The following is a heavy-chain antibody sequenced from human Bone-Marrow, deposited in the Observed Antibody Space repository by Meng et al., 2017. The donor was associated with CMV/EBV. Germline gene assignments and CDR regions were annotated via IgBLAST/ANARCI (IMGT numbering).Heavy chain of an antibody. CDR1: GGSISSYNW. J-gene: IGHJ4*02. Sequence: SEPLSLTCGVSGGSISSYNWWSWVRQPPGKGLEWIGEIYQSGSTNYNPSLKSRVTISVDKSKNQFSLKLRSVTAADTAVYYCARERVRYCDSTSCYWARGLDYWGQGTLVTVSS. CDR2: IYQSGST. CDR3: ARERVRYCDSTSCYWARGLDY. D-gene: IGHD2-2*01. V-gene: IGHV4-4*02.